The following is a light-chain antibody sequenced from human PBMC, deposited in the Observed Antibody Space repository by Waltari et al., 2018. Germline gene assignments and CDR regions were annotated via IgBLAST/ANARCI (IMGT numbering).Light chain of an antibody. V-gene: IGLV3-27*01. CDR1: MLPKKY. CDR3: YSTTDNNLCV. J-gene: IGLJ1*01. CDR2: QDS. Sequence: SSELTQPSSVSVSPGQTARITCSGDMLPKKYTRWFQQKPGQAPVLVLYQDSARPSGIPERFSGSSSGTTVTLTISGAQVEDEADYYCYSTTDNNLCVFGPGTRFTVL.